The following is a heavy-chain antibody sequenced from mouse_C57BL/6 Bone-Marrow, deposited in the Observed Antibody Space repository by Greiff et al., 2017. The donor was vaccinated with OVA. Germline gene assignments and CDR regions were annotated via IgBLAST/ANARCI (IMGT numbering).Heavy chain of an antibody. CDR1: GYTFTSYG. J-gene: IGHJ3*01. CDR3: ARRGDYSWFAY. D-gene: IGHD1-1*01. V-gene: IGHV1-81*01. CDR2: IYPRSGNT. Sequence: LVESGAELARPGASVKLSCKASGYTFTSYGISWVKQRTGQGLEWIGEIYPRSGNTYYNEKFKGKATLTADKSSSTAYMELRSLTSEDSAVYFCARRGDYSWFAYWGQGTLVTVSA.